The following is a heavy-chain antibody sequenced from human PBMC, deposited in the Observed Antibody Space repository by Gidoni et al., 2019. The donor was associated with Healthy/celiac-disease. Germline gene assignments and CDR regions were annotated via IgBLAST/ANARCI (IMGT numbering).Heavy chain of an antibody. CDR3: ARELIAAAGDRTPGAFDI. J-gene: IGHJ3*02. CDR1: GGTFSSYA. D-gene: IGHD6-13*01. Sequence: QVQLVQSGAEVKKPGSSVKVSCKASGGTFSSYAISWVRQAPGQGLEWMGGIITIFGTANYAQKFQGRVTITADESTSTAYMELSSLRSEDTAVYYCARELIAAAGDRTPGAFDIWGQGTMVTVSS. CDR2: IITIFGTA. V-gene: IGHV1-69*01.